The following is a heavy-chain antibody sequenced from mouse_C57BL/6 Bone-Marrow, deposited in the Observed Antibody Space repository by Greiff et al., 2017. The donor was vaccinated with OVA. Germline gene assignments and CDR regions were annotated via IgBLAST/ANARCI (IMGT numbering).Heavy chain of an antibody. Sequence: VKLQESDAELVKPGASVKISCKVSGYTFTDHTIHWMKQRPEQGLEWIGYIYPRDGSTKYNEKFKGKATLTADKSSSTAYMQLNSLTSEDSAVYFCARGGELRFSYAMDYWGQGTSVTVSS. D-gene: IGHD3-2*02. CDR1: GYTFTDHT. J-gene: IGHJ4*01. CDR3: ARGGELRFSYAMDY. V-gene: IGHV1-78*01. CDR2: IYPRDGST.